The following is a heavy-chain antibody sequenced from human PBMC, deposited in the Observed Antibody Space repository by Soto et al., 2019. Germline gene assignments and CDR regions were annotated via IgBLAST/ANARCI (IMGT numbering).Heavy chain of an antibody. J-gene: IGHJ4*02. V-gene: IGHV4-59*01. CDR1: GGSISSYY. CDR3: ARAVAAMGYFDY. D-gene: IGHD5-18*01. CDR2: IYYSGST. Sequence: SETLSLTCTVSGGSISSYYWSWIRQPPGKGLEWIGYIYYSGSTNYNPSLKSRVTISVDTSKNQFSLKLSSVTAADTAVYYCARAVAAMGYFDYWGQGTLVTVSS.